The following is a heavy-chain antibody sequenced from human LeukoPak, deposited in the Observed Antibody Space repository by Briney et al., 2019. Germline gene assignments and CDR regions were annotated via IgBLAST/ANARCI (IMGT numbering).Heavy chain of an antibody. J-gene: IGHJ3*02. CDR3: AGKSPTTTRQHAFDI. CDR1: GFTFNIYP. V-gene: IGHV3-23*01. CDR2: ISGGGETT. Sequence: GGSLRLSCVASGFTFNIYPMSWVRQAPGKGLEWVSAISGGGETTLYADSVEGRLTISRDNSRNTLFLQMSSLRAEDTAVYFCAGKSPTTTRQHAFDIWGRGAMVTVSS. D-gene: IGHD1/OR15-1a*01.